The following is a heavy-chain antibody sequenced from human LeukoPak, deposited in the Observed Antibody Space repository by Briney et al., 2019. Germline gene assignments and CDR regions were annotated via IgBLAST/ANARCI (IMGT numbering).Heavy chain of an antibody. D-gene: IGHD6-13*01. J-gene: IGHJ4*02. CDR1: GASTSSGLYY. V-gene: IGHV4-61*02. CDR2: IYNSGST. CDR3: ASSNWLRDANFDS. Sequence: SETLSLTCTVSGASTSSGLYYWNWFRQPAGKGLEYIGRIYNSGSTNYNPSLKSRVTISADTPKNQFSLKLTSVTASDSAVYYCASSNWLRDANFDSWGQGTLVTVSS.